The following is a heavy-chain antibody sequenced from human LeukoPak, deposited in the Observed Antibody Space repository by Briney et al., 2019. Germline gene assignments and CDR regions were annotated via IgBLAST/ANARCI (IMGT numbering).Heavy chain of an antibody. CDR1: GFPFSSYW. CDR3: AKEGRSLQTY. J-gene: IGHJ4*02. Sequence: GGSLRLSCVASGFPFSSYWMTWVRQAPGKGLEWVANIKQDGSKKSYVDSVKGRFTISRDNAKNSLYLQMNSQRVEDTAVYYCAKEGRSLQTYWGQGTLVTVSS. CDR2: IKQDGSKK. V-gene: IGHV3-7*03. D-gene: IGHD5-24*01.